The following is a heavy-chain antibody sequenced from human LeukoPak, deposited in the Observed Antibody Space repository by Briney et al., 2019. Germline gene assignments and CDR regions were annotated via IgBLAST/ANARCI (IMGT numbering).Heavy chain of an antibody. V-gene: IGHV4-30-2*01. Sequence: SETLSLTCTVSGGSISSGGYYWSWIRQPPGKGLEWIGYIYHSGSTYYNPSLKSRVTISVDRSKNQFSLKLSSVTAADTAVYYCARVTQSAAHDYWGQGTLVTVSS. CDR2: IYHSGST. D-gene: IGHD6-13*01. J-gene: IGHJ4*02. CDR3: ARVTQSAAHDY. CDR1: GGSISSGGYY.